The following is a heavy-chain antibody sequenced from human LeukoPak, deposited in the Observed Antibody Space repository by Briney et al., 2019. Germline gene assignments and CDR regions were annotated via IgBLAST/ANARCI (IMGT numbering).Heavy chain of an antibody. CDR3: ARRSGGSSHYYYDY. Sequence: GGSLRLSCAASGFTFSDYYMSWIRQAPGKGLEWVSYISSSGSTIYYADSVKGRFTISRDNSKNTLYLQMGSLRAEDMAVYYCARRSGGSSHYYYDYWGQGTLVTVSS. CDR2: ISSSGSTI. CDR1: GFTFSDYY. V-gene: IGHV3-11*04. J-gene: IGHJ4*02. D-gene: IGHD2-15*01.